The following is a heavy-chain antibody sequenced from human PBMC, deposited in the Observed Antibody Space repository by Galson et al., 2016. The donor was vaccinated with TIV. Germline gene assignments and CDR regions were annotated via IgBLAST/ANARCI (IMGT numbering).Heavy chain of an antibody. J-gene: IGHJ4*02. D-gene: IGHD3-22*01. V-gene: IGHV3-23*01. CDR1: GFTFSNFA. CDR3: AKMDSSGFDYVRRFDF. Sequence: SLRLSCAASGFTFSNFAVSWVRQAPGKGLEWVSGISAGGGRTNYADSVKGRFTISRDNPKNTLYLQMSSLRAEDTAVYFCAKMDSSGFDYVRRFDFWGQGTLATVSS. CDR2: ISAGGGRT.